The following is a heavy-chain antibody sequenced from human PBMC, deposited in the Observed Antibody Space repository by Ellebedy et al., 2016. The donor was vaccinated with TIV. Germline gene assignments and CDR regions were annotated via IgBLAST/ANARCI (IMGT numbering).Heavy chain of an antibody. CDR3: AKGGVVVVIDY. J-gene: IGHJ4*02. D-gene: IGHD3-22*01. CDR2: ISYDGSNK. CDR1: GFTFSSYG. V-gene: IGHV3-30*18. Sequence: GGSLRLSXAASGFTFSSYGMHWVRQAPGKGLEWVAVISYDGSNKYYADSVKGRFTISRDNSKNTLYLQMNSLRAEDTAVYYCAKGGVVVVIDYWGQGTLVTVSS.